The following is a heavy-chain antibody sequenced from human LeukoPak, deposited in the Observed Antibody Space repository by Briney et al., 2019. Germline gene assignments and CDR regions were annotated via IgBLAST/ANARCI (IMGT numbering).Heavy chain of an antibody. J-gene: IGHJ5*02. V-gene: IGHV1-2*02. D-gene: IGHD6-13*01. CDR3: ARERGQQLVRSWFDP. Sequence: ASVNVSYKPSGYTFTGYYMHWVRQAPGQGLEWMGWINPNSGGTNYAQKSQGRVTMTRDTSISTAYMELSRLRSDDTAVSYCARERGQQLVRSWFDPGGEGTLVTVS. CDR1: GYTFTGYY. CDR2: INPNSGGT.